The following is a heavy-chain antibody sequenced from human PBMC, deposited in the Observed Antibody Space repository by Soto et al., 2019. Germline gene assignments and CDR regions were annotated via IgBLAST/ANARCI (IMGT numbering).Heavy chain of an antibody. Sequence: QVQLHQWGAGLLKPSETLSLSCAVYGEDFSAYYWSWTRQPPGKGLEWIGEIHPYGNSYYNPSLKGRVTISADTSKSQFSLTLSSATAADTAVYYCARGADASTGGRDWGPGTLVTVSS. D-gene: IGHD2-2*01. CDR1: GEDFSAYY. CDR3: ARGADASTGGRD. CDR2: IHPYGNS. J-gene: IGHJ4*02. V-gene: IGHV4-34*01.